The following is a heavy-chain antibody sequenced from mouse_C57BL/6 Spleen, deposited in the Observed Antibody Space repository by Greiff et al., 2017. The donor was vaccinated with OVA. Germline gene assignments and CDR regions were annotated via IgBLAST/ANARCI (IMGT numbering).Heavy chain of an antibody. CDR1: GYSITSGYY. D-gene: IGHD2-4*01. Sequence: EVQLQESGPGLVKPSQSLSLTCSVTGYSITSGYYWNWIRQFPGNKLEWMGYISYDGSNNYNPSLKNRISITRDTSKNQFFLKLNSVTTEDTATYYCARGDYLWYFDYWGQGTTLTVSS. CDR3: ARGDYLWYFDY. V-gene: IGHV3-6*01. J-gene: IGHJ2*01. CDR2: ISYDGSN.